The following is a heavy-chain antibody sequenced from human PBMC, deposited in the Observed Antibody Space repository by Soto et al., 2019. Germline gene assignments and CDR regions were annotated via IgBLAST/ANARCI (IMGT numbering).Heavy chain of an antibody. V-gene: IGHV4-39*01. Sequence: SETLSLTCTVSGGSISSSSYYWCWIRQPPGKGLEWIGSIYYSGSTYYNPSLKSRVTISVDTSKNQFSLRLSSVTAADTAVYYCARLPIVVVTPNNAFDIWGQGTMVT. D-gene: IGHD2-21*02. CDR1: GGSISSSSYY. CDR2: IYYSGST. CDR3: ARLPIVVVTPNNAFDI. J-gene: IGHJ3*02.